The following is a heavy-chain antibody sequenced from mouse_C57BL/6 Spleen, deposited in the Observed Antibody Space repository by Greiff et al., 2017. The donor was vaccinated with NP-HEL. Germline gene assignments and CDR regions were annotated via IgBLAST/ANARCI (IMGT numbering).Heavy chain of an antibody. CDR3: ARKKSPYYSKGDYAMDY. Sequence: VKVVESGPGLVQPSQSLSITCTVSGFSFTSYGVHWVRQSPGKGLEWLGVIWSGGSTDYNAAFISRLSISKDNSKSQVFFKMNSLQADDTAIYYCARKKSPYYSKGDYAMDYWGQGTSVTVSS. CDR1: GFSFTSYG. J-gene: IGHJ4*01. D-gene: IGHD2-5*01. V-gene: IGHV2-2*01. CDR2: IWSGGST.